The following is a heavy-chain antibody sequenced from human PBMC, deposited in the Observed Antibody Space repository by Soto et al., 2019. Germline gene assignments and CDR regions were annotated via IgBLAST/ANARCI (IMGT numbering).Heavy chain of an antibody. J-gene: IGHJ3*02. CDR1: GFTFSSYS. D-gene: IGHD2-2*01. CDR2: INDSGST. V-gene: IGHV4-34*01. Sequence: PGGSLRLSCAASGFTFSSYSMNWVRQAPGKGLAWIGEINDSGSTNYKPSLRSRVTISADTSKKQFSLNVTSVTAADTAVYYCARGECSSNYCFTRWALDIWGQGTVVT. CDR3: ARGECSSNYCFTRWALDI.